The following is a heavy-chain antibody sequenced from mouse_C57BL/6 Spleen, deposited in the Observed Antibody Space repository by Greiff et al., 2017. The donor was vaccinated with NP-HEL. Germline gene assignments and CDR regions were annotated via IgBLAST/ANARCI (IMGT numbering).Heavy chain of an antibody. V-gene: IGHV5-17*01. CDR1: GFTFSDYG. CDR3: ARAPWAY. CDR2: ISSGSSTI. J-gene: IGHJ3*01. Sequence: EVKLMESGGGLVKPGGSLKLSCAASGFTFSDYGMHWVRQAPEKGLEWVAYISSGSSTIYYADTVKGRFTISRDNARHTLFLQMTSLRSEDTAMYYCARAPWAYWGQGTLVTVSA.